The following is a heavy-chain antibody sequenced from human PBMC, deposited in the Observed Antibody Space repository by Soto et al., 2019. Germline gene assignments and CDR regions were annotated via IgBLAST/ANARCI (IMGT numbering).Heavy chain of an antibody. CDR2: IYYSGST. D-gene: IGHD2-15*01. CDR3: ASLVVADNNNWFDP. CDR1: GGSISSGGYY. Sequence: QVQLQESGPGLVKPSQTLSLTCTVSGGSISSGGYYWSWIRQHPGKGLEWIGYIYYSGSTYYNPSRTSRVSISVDPSKNQFSLKLSSVTAADTAVYYCASLVVADNNNWFDPWGQGTLVTVSS. J-gene: IGHJ5*02. V-gene: IGHV4-31*03.